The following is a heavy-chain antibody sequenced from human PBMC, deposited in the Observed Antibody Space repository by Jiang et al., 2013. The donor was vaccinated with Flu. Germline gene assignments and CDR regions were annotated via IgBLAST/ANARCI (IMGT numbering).Heavy chain of an antibody. CDR3: ARDYDFWSGYYTAYDY. CDR2: MNPNSGNT. J-gene: IGHJ4*02. Sequence: SGAEVKKPGASVKVSCKASGYTFTSYDINWVRQATGQGLEWMGWMNPNSGNTGYAQKFQGRVTMTRNTSISTAYMELSSLRSEDTAVYYCARDYDFWSGYYTAYDYWGQGTLVTVSS. D-gene: IGHD3-3*01. V-gene: IGHV1-8*01. CDR1: GYTFTSYD.